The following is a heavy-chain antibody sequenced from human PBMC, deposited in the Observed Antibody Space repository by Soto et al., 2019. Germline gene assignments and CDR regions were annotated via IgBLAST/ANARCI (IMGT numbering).Heavy chain of an antibody. J-gene: IGHJ4*02. CDR2: MSHDGSNK. CDR3: ARDGGAY. CDR1: GFTFSSYA. V-gene: IGHV3-30-3*01. D-gene: IGHD3-16*01. Sequence: QVQLVESRGGVVQPGRSLRLSCAASGFTFSSYAMHWVRRAPGKGLEWLAVMSHDGSNKYYADSVKGRFTISRDNSKNTLYLQMNSLRPEDTALYYGARDGGAYWGQGTLVIVSS.